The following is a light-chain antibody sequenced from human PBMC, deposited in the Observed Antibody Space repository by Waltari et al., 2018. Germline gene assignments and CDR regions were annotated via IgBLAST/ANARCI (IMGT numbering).Light chain of an antibody. J-gene: IGLJ3*02. CDR2: STN. V-gene: IGLV8-61*01. CDR3: VLYMGSGHWV. Sequence: QTVVTQEPSFSVSPGGTVTLTCGLSSGPVSTSSYPSWYQQTPGQAPRTLIYSTNTRSSGVPARFSGSILGNKAALTITGAQADDESEYYCVLYMGSGHWVFGGGTKLTVL. CDR1: SGPVSTSSY.